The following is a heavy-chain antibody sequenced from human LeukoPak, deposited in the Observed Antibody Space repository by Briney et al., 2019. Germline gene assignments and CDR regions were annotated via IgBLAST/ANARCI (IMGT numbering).Heavy chain of an antibody. D-gene: IGHD3-10*01. CDR2: IYSGGST. CDR3: ASGSGSYRTPYYYMDV. V-gene: IGHV3-53*01. CDR1: GFTVSSNY. J-gene: IGHJ6*03. Sequence: GGSLRLSCVASGFTVSSNYMSWVPQAPGKGLEWVSVIYSGGSTYYADSVKGRFTISRDNSKNTLYLQMNSLRAEDTAVYYCASGSGSYRTPYYYMDVWGTGTTVTVSS.